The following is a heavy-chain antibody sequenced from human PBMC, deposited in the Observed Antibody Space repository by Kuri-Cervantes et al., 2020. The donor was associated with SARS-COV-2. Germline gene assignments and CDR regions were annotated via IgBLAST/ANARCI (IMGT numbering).Heavy chain of an antibody. V-gene: IGHV4-34*01. CDR2: INHSGST. CDR1: GGSFSGYY. CDR3: ARASEEHMIVVVITTGGWFDP. Sequence: GSLRLSCAVYGGSFSGYYWSWIRQPPGKGLEWIGEINHSGSTNYNPSLKSRVTISVDTSKNQFSLELSSVTAADTAVYYCARASEEHMIVVVITTGGWFDPWGQGTLVTVSS. D-gene: IGHD3-22*01. J-gene: IGHJ5*02.